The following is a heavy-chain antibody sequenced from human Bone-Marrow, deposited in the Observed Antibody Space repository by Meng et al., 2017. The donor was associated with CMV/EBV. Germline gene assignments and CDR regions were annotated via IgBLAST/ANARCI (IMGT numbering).Heavy chain of an antibody. Sequence: GESLKISCAASGFTFSSYSMNWVRQAPGKGLEWVSYISSSSSTIYYADSVKGRFTISRDNAKNSLYLQMNSLRAEDTAVYYCARDGYYDSSGRNLNWGQGTRVTVSS. CDR1: GFTFSSYS. V-gene: IGHV3-48*04. CDR2: ISSSSSTI. J-gene: IGHJ4*02. CDR3: ARDGYYDSSGRNLN. D-gene: IGHD3-22*01.